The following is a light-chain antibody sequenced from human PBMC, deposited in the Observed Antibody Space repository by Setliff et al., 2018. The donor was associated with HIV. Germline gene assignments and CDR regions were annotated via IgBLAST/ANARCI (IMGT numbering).Light chain of an antibody. CDR1: SSDVGTYNA. Sequence: QSVLTQPASASGSPGQSITISCTGTSSDVGTYNAVYWYQQHPGKAPKLMIYDVSTRPSGVSNRFSGSKSGNTASLTISGLQTEDEADYYCSSYTSSSTDVFGTGTKVTV. CDR3: SSYTSSSTDV. J-gene: IGLJ1*01. V-gene: IGLV2-14*01. CDR2: DVS.